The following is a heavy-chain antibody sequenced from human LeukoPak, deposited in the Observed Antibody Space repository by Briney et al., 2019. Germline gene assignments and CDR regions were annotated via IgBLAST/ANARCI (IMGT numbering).Heavy chain of an antibody. V-gene: IGHV3-23*01. CDR1: GFSFSSYS. CDR2: ISGSGGST. CDR3: AKSRYYYDSSGYR. J-gene: IGHJ4*02. D-gene: IGHD3-22*01. Sequence: GGSLRLSCAASGFSFSSYSMNWVRQAPGKGLEWVSAISGSGGSTYYADSVKGRFTISRDNSKNTLYLQMNSLRAEDTAVYYCAKSRYYYDSSGYRWGQGTLVTVSS.